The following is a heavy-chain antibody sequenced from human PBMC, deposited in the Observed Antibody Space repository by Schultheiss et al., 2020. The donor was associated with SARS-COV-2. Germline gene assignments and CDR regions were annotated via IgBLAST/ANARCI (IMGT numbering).Heavy chain of an antibody. V-gene: IGHV3-30*02. CDR1: GVTFSSYG. D-gene: IGHD6-19*01. CDR2: IWYDGSKT. Sequence: GGSLRLSCAVSGVTFSSYGMHWVRQSPGKGLEWVAFIWYDGSKTYYADSVKGRFTISRDNSKDTLYLQMNSMRDEDTAVYYCAKGQQWLAKEFDYWGQGTLVTVSS. J-gene: IGHJ4*02. CDR3: AKGQQWLAKEFDY.